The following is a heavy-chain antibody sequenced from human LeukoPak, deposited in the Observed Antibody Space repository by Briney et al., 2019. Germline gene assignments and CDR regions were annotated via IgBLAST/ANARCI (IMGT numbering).Heavy chain of an antibody. D-gene: IGHD5-18*01. CDR3: AKDLSDPVMVIES. Sequence: GGSLRLSCAASGFSFSDYYMSWIRQTPGKGLEWVSYIRSSGSTIYYADSVRGRFTISRDNAKNSLYLQMNSLRAEDTAVYYCAKDLSDPVMVIESWGQGTLVTVSS. V-gene: IGHV3-11*01. CDR1: GFSFSDYY. CDR2: IRSSGSTI. J-gene: IGHJ4*02.